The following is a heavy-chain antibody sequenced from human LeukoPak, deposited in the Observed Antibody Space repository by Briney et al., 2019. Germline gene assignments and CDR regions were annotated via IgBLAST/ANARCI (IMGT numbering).Heavy chain of an antibody. Sequence: ASVKVSCKASGYTFTSYAMHWVRQAPGQRLEWMGWINAGNGNTKYSQEFQGRVTITRDTSASTAYMELSSLRSDDTAVYYCAGDLPYSSSWESIDYWGQGTLVTVSS. CDR2: INAGNGNT. D-gene: IGHD6-13*01. V-gene: IGHV1-3*01. CDR1: GYTFTSYA. J-gene: IGHJ4*02. CDR3: AGDLPYSSSWESIDY.